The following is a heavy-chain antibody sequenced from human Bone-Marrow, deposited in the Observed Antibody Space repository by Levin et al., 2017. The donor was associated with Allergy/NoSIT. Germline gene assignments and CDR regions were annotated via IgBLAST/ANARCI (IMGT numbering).Heavy chain of an antibody. Sequence: PSETLSLTCTVSGGSISTYYWSWIRQPPEKRLEWIGYIYCSGSTKYNPSLKSRVTLLVDTSKNLFSLKLSSVTAADSAVYFCARAIPSGGNSYYYYYMDVWGKGTTVTVSS. CDR3: ARAIPSGGNSYYYYYMDV. J-gene: IGHJ6*03. CDR1: GGSISTYY. V-gene: IGHV4-59*01. D-gene: IGHD4-23*01. CDR2: IYCSGST.